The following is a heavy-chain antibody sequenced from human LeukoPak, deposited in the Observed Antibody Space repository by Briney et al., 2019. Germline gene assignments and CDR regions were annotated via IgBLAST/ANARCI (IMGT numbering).Heavy chain of an antibody. CDR2: ISGSGGST. J-gene: IGHJ4*02. D-gene: IGHD1-26*01. V-gene: IGHV3-23*01. Sequence: PGGSLRLSCAASGFTFSSYAMSWVRQAPGKGLEWVSAISGSGGSTYYADSVKGRFTISRDNSKNTLYLQMNSLRAEDTAVYYCAKDGSLTPLYSGSWFDYWGQGTLVTVSS. CDR1: GFTFSSYA. CDR3: AKDGSLTPLYSGSWFDY.